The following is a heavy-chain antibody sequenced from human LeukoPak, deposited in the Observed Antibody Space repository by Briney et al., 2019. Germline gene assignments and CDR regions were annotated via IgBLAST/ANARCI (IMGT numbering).Heavy chain of an antibody. J-gene: IGHJ4*02. CDR3: ARSSKDSSGYSYGY. CDR2: INPNSGGT. V-gene: IGHV1-2*02. D-gene: IGHD3-22*01. CDR1: GYTFTSYY. Sequence: ASVKVSCKASGYTFTSYYMHWVRQAPGQGLEWMGWINPNSGGTNYAQKFQGRVTMTRDTSISTAYMELSRLRSDDTAVYYCARSSKDSSGYSYGYWGQGTLVTVSS.